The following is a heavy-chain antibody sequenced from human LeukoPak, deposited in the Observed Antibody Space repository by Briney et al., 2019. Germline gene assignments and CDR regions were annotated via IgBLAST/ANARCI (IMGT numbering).Heavy chain of an antibody. V-gene: IGHV4-34*01. CDR3: ARVFHSSSFDY. J-gene: IGHJ4*02. Sequence: SETLSLTCAVYGGSFSGYYWSWIRQPPGKGLEWIGEINHSGSTNYNPSLKSRVTISVDTSKNQLSLKLSSVTAADTAVYYCARVFHSSSFDYWGQGTLVTVSS. CDR2: INHSGST. CDR1: GGSFSGYY. D-gene: IGHD6-13*01.